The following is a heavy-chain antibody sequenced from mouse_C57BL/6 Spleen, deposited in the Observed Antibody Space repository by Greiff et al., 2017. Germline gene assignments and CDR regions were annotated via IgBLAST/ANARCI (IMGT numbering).Heavy chain of an antibody. CDR3: TRDGYYAMDY. J-gene: IGHJ4*01. CDR2: IDPETGGT. V-gene: IGHV1-15*01. CDR1: GYTFTDYE. D-gene: IGHD2-3*01. Sequence: QVQLQQSGAELVRPGASVTLTCKASGYTFTDYEMHWVKQTPVHGLEWIGAIDPETGGTAYNQKFKGKAILTADKSSSTAYMELSSLTSEDSAVYYCTRDGYYAMDYWGQGTSVTVSS.